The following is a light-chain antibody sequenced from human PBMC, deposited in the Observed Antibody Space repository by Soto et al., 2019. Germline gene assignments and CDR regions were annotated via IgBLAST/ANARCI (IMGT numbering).Light chain of an antibody. J-gene: IGKJ1*01. CDR3: QQYGSSPTWT. CDR2: GAS. V-gene: IGKV3-20*01. Sequence: EIVLTQSPGTLSLSPGERATHSCRASQSVSSSYLACYQQKPGQAPRLLIYGASSRATGIPDRFSGSGSGTDFTLTISRLEPEDFAVYYCQQYGSSPTWTFGQGTKVEIK. CDR1: QSVSSSY.